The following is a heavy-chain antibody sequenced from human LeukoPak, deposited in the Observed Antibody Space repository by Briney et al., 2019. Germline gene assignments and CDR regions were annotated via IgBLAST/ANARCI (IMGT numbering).Heavy chain of an antibody. V-gene: IGHV3-30*01. Sequence: GGPLRLSCAASGFTFSSYAMHWVRQAPGKGLEWVAVISYDGSNKYYADSVKGRFTISRDNSKNTLYLQMNSLRAEDTAVYYCARDKCGGDCYLYYYYYYYMDVWGKGTTVTVSS. J-gene: IGHJ6*03. CDR3: ARDKCGGDCYLYYYYYYYMDV. D-gene: IGHD2-21*02. CDR1: GFTFSSYA. CDR2: ISYDGSNK.